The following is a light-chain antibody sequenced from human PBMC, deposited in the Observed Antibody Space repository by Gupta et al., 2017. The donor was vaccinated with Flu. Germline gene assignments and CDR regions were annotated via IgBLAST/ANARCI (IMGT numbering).Light chain of an antibody. CDR1: SSDVGGYNY. Sequence: QSPLTQLAPLPGPPGQPTTSPCTGTSSDVGGYNYASWYHQHPGKAPKLMIYEASNRPSGVSNRFSCSTSGNTTSPTTTCLQAEEEADDYYSSSKTTSTLGVFGTGTKVTVL. CDR2: EAS. J-gene: IGLJ1*01. CDR3: SSSKTTSTLGV. V-gene: IGLV2-14*01.